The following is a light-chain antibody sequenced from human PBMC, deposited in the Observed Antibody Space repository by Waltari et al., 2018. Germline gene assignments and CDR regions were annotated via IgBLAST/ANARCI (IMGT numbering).Light chain of an antibody. CDR3: QQSSAFPPT. CDR2: HAS. Sequence: ETQMTQSPSSVSASAGDTVSITCRASQAISSWLAWYQQKPGDSPNLLIYHASNLQSGVPSRFSGSGSGTDFTLTISSLRPEDSATYYCQQSSAFPPTFGQGTKVEV. CDR1: QAISSW. J-gene: IGKJ1*01. V-gene: IGKV1-12*01.